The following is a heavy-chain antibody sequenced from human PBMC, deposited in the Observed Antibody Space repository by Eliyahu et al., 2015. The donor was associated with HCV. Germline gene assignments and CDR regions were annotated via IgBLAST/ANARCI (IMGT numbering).Heavy chain of an antibody. Sequence: QLQLQESGPGLVKPSETLSLTCTVSGGSISSSSYYWGWIRQPPGKGLEWIGSIYYSGSTYYNPSLKSRVTISVDTSKNQFSLKLSSVTAADTAVYYCARHVVVGANVFDYWGQGTLVTVSS. CDR3: ARHVVVGANVFDY. V-gene: IGHV4-39*01. CDR2: IYYSGST. J-gene: IGHJ4*02. D-gene: IGHD1-26*01. CDR1: GGSISSSSYY.